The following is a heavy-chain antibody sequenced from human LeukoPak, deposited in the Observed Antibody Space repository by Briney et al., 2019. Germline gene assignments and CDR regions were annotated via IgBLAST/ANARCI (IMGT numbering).Heavy chain of an antibody. J-gene: IGHJ5*02. CDR2: INHSGST. D-gene: IGHD6-13*01. V-gene: IGHV4-34*01. Sequence: SETLSLTCAVYGGSFSGYYWSWIRQPPGKGLEWIGEINHSGSTNYNPSLKSRVTISVDTSKNQFSLKLSSVTAAGTAVYYCARRDSSSWYGGWFDPWGQGTLVTVSS. CDR3: ARRDSSSWYGGWFDP. CDR1: GGSFSGYY.